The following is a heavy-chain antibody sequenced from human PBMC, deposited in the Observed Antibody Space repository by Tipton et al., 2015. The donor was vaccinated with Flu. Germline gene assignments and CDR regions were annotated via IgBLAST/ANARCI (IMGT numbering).Heavy chain of an antibody. Sequence: SLRLSCSASGFVFSSHIMYWVRQAPGKGLEWVSSISSSGTYINYMDSLKGRFTISRDNAKNSLYLQMNTLRAEDTAVYYCASRIAGPLSYYYGMDVWGQGTTVTVS. D-gene: IGHD6-13*01. CDR2: ISSSGTYI. CDR3: ASRIAGPLSYYYGMDV. J-gene: IGHJ6*02. V-gene: IGHV3-21*01. CDR1: GFVFSSHI.